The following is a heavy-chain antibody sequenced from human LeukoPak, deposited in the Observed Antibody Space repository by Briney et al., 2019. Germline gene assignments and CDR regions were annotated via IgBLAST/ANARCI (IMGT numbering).Heavy chain of an antibody. J-gene: IGHJ5*02. D-gene: IGHD4-17*01. CDR3: ARDVHGDYGSGWFDP. CDR2: IMPLFGTA. CDR1: GGTFNNSA. V-gene: IGHV1-69*05. Sequence: SVKVSCKTSGGTFNNSAISWVRQAPGQGLEWLGGIMPLFGTAGYAQKFQGRVTITKDESTRTVYLELTSLTSDDTAVNYCARDVHGDYGSGWFDPWGQGTLVSVPS.